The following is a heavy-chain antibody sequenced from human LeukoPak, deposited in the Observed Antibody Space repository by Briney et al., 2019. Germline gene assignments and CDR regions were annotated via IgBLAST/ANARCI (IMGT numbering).Heavy chain of an antibody. CDR3: ARGLSEPDSSSDY. CDR2: ISSSGSTI. J-gene: IGHJ4*02. D-gene: IGHD3-22*01. Sequence: GGSLRLSCAASGFTFSDYYMSWIRQAPGKGLEWVSYISSSGSTIYYADSVKGRFPISRDNAKHSLYLQMNSLRAEDTAVYYCARGLSEPDSSSDYWGQGTLVTVSS. V-gene: IGHV3-11*04. CDR1: GFTFSDYY.